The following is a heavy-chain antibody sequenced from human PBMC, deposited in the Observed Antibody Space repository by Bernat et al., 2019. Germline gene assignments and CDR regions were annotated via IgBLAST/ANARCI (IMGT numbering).Heavy chain of an antibody. CDR2: IWYDGSNK. V-gene: IGHV3-33*01. CDR3: LPEYQLLILDY. CDR1: GFTFSSYG. Sequence: QVQLVESGGGVVQPGRSLRLSCAASGFTFSSYGMHWVRQAPGKGLEWVAVIWYDGSNKDYADSVKGRFTISRYNSKNTLYLQMNSLRAEDTAVYYCLPEYQLLILDYWGQGTLVTVSS. D-gene: IGHD2-2*01. J-gene: IGHJ4*02.